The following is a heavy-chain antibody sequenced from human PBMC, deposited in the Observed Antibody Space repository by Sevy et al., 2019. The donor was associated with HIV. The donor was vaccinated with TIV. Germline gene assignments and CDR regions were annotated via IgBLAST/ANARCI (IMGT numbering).Heavy chain of an antibody. CDR3: ARAREDSSGYYYAEYFQH. V-gene: IGHV3-30-3*01. CDR1: GFTFSSYA. D-gene: IGHD3-22*01. CDR2: ISYDGSNK. Sequence: GGSLRLSCAASGFTFSSYAMHWVRQAPGKGLEWVAVISYDGSNKYYADSVKGRFTISRDNSKKTLYLQMNSLRAEDTAVYYCARAREDSSGYYYAEYFQHWGQGTLVTVSS. J-gene: IGHJ1*01.